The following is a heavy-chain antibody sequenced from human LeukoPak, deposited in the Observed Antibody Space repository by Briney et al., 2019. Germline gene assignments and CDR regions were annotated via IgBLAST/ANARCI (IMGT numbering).Heavy chain of an antibody. V-gene: IGHV4-34*01. D-gene: IGHD6-13*01. CDR3: ARGRGSSWYHGNWFDP. CDR2: INHSGST. J-gene: IGHJ5*02. Sequence: SETLSLTCAVYGGSFSGYYWSWFRQPPGKGLEWIGEINHSGSTNYNPSLKSRVTISVDTSKNQFSLKLSSVTAADTAVYYCARGRGSSWYHGNWFDPWGQGILVTVSS. CDR1: GGSFSGYY.